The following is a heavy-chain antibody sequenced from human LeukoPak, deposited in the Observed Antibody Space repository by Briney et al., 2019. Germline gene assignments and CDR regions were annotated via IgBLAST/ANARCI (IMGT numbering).Heavy chain of an antibody. CDR1: GLYFTDAW. V-gene: IGHV3-15*01. D-gene: IGHD3-16*01. J-gene: IGHJ4*02. Sequence: PGGSLRLSCAVSGLYFTDAWMSWVRLAPGKGLEWVGRIKSNVDGGTADYMTPVKGRFTISRDDSKNTLYLQLNSLKTEDTDIYYCMSDPLHQGGVDYWGQGTLVTVSS. CDR3: MSDPLHQGGVDY. CDR2: IKSNVDGGTA.